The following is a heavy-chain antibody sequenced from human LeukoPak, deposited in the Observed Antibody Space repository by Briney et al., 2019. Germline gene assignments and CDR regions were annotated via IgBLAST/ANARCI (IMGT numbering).Heavy chain of an antibody. V-gene: IGHV3-48*03. CDR3: AKDKYYGSGSYFDY. Sequence: GGSLRLSCAASGFTFSSYEMNWVRQAPGKGPEWVSYISSSGSSTYYADSVKGRFSISRDNAKNSLYLQMNSLRAEDTAVYYCAKDKYYGSGSYFDYWGQGTLVTVSS. CDR2: ISSSGSST. J-gene: IGHJ4*02. CDR1: GFTFSSYE. D-gene: IGHD3-10*01.